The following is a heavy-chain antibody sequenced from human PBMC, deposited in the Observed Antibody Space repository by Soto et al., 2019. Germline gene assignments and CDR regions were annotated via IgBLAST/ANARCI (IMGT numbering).Heavy chain of an antibody. Sequence: SETLSLTCTVSGGSMTSSNWWNWVRQSPGKGLEWIGEAHQSGRTNYNPSLKSRVTISVDKSKNHFSLNLSSLTAADTAVYYCARSEATVLECWGQGTLVTVSS. CDR1: GGSMTSSNW. J-gene: IGHJ4*02. CDR3: ARSEATVLEC. V-gene: IGHV4-4*02. CDR2: AHQSGRT. D-gene: IGHD4-17*01.